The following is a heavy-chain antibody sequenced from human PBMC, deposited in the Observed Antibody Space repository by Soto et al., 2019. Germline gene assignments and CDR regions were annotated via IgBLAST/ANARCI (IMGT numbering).Heavy chain of an antibody. J-gene: IGHJ4*02. CDR3: ARDSSSSSGLDY. D-gene: IGHD6-6*01. CDR2: IYYSGST. Sequence: SETLSLTCTVSGCSISSGGYYWSWIRQHPGKGLEWIGYIYYSGSTYYNPSLKSRVTISVDTSKNQFSLKLSSVTAADTAVYYCARDSSSSSGLDYWGQGTLVTVSS. V-gene: IGHV4-31*03. CDR1: GCSISSGGYY.